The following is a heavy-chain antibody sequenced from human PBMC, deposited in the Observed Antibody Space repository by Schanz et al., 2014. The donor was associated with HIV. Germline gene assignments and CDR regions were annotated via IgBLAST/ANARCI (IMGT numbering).Heavy chain of an antibody. CDR3: AADSEWFGESPSAFDI. Sequence: QVQLVQSGAEVKKPGASVKLSCKTSGYTFTNNFIHWVRQAPGQGLEWVGVINPKIGTVTYGHRVQGRVTITRDMSTSTAYMELSSLRSEDTAVYYCAADSEWFGESPSAFDIWGQGTMVTVSS. CDR1: GYTFTNNF. J-gene: IGHJ3*02. CDR2: INPKIGTV. V-gene: IGHV1-46*01. D-gene: IGHD3-10*01.